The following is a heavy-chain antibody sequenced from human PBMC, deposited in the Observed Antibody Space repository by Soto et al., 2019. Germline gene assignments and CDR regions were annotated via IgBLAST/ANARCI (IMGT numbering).Heavy chain of an antibody. CDR3: ASIGDSSGYDAFDI. Sequence: GASVKVSCKASGYTFSSYGISWVRQAPGQGLEWLGWISASTSKTKYAQKFQGRVTMTRNTSISTAYMELSSLRSEDTAVYYCASIGDSSGYDAFDIWGQGTMVTVS. V-gene: IGHV1-18*01. CDR2: ISASTSKT. J-gene: IGHJ3*02. CDR1: GYTFSSYG. D-gene: IGHD3-22*01.